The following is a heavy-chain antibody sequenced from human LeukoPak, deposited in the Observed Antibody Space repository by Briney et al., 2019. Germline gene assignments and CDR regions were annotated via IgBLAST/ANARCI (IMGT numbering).Heavy chain of an antibody. Sequence: ASVKVSCKASGYTFSTYGMSWVRQAPGQGLEWMGWINTNTGNPTYVQGFTGRFVFSLDTSVSTAYLQITSLKAEDTAVYYCARGTSGLVTTKDYWGQGTLVTVSS. CDR1: GYTFSTYG. D-gene: IGHD3/OR15-3a*01. J-gene: IGHJ4*02. V-gene: IGHV7-4-1*02. CDR2: INTNTGNP. CDR3: ARGTSGLVTTKDY.